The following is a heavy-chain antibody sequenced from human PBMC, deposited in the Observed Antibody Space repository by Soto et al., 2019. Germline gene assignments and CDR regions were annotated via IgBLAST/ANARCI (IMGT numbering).Heavy chain of an antibody. D-gene: IGHD5-12*01. Sequence: GGSLRLSCAASGFTFSSYGMHWVRQAPGKGLEWVAVIWYDGSNKYYADSVKGRFTISRDNSKNTLYLQMNSLRAEDTAVYYCARDFIDIVATSYYYYGMDVWGQGTTVTVSS. V-gene: IGHV3-33*01. CDR1: GFTFSSYG. CDR3: ARDFIDIVATSYYYYGMDV. CDR2: IWYDGSNK. J-gene: IGHJ6*02.